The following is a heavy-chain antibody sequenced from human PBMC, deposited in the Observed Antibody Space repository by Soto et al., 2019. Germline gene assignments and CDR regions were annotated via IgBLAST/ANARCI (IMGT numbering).Heavy chain of an antibody. CDR2: IIPIFGTA. Sequence: QVQLVQSGAEVKKPGSSVKVSCKASGGTFSSYAISWVRQAPGQGLEWMGGIIPIFGTANYAQKFQGRVTITADESTSTAYMELRSLRSEDTAVYYCARGNLGYCSGGSCPVGAFDIWGQGTMVTVSS. CDR3: ARGNLGYCSGGSCPVGAFDI. D-gene: IGHD2-15*01. V-gene: IGHV1-69*01. CDR1: GGTFSSYA. J-gene: IGHJ3*02.